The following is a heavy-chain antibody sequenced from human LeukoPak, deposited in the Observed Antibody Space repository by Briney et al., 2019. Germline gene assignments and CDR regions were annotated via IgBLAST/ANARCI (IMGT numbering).Heavy chain of an antibody. D-gene: IGHD4-17*01. J-gene: IGHJ3*02. CDR3: ARPTTVCAFDI. CDR2: IYYSGST. CDR1: GGSISSYY. Sequence: SETLSLTCAVSGGSISSYYWSWIRQPPGKGLEWIGEIYYSGSTNYNPSLKSRVTISVDTSKNQFSLKLSSVTAADTAVYYCARPTTVCAFDIWGQGTMVTVSS. V-gene: IGHV4-59*08.